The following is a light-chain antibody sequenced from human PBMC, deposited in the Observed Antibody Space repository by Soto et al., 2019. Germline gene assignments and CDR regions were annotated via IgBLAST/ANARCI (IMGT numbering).Light chain of an antibody. CDR1: QDIRKD. V-gene: IGKV1-6*01. CDR2: GAS. CDR3: LQDYNYPFT. Sequence: TITCRASQDIRKDLAWYQQMPRKAPQILIYGASTLQTGVASRFSGSGSATDFTLTISSLQPEDSTAYCCLQDYNYPFTFGQGTMVDI. J-gene: IGKJ2*01.